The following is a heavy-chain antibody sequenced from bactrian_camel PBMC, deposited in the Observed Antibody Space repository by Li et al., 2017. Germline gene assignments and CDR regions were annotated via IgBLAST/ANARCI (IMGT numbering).Heavy chain of an antibody. Sequence: DVQLVESGGGLVQAGGSLKLSCVATGFTYPFSAHYLGWFRQAPGQEREGVASVVGDGTTAYGDSVKGRFTIPEDNAKANLHLHMNSLKPEDTAMYFCAARSSTRPMGTTWDWLLRAEAYNSWGQGTQVTVS. J-gene: IGHJ4*01. D-gene: IGHD1*01. CDR3: AARSSTRPMGTTWDWLLRAEAYNS. CDR1: GFTYPFSAHY. V-gene: IGHV3S44*01. CDR2: SVVGDGTT.